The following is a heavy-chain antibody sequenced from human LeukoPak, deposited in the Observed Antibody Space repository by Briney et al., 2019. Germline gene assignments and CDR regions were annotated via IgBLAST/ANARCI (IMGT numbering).Heavy chain of an antibody. J-gene: IGHJ6*02. CDR2: ISYDGTNT. V-gene: IGHV3-30*03. CDR3: ARDLLLTWSFYYYALDV. CDR1: GFTFSSFG. D-gene: IGHD1-20*01. Sequence: PGGSLRLSCAGAGFTFSSFGMHWVRQAPGKGLEWVTVISYDGTNTYYADSVKGRFTISRDNSNNTMYLQMHSLRAEDTAVYYCARDLLLTWSFYYYALDVWGQGTTVTVSS.